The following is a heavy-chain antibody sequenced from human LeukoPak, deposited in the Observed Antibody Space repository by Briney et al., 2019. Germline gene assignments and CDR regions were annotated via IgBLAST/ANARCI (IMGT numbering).Heavy chain of an antibody. CDR2: ISSSGSTI. D-gene: IGHD3-22*01. Sequence: GGSLRLSCASSGFTFSDYYMSWIRQAPGKGLEWVSYISSSGSTIYYADSVKGRFTISRDNAKNSLYLQMNSLRAEDTAVYYCARDLNYDSTYFDYWGQGTLVTVSS. CDR3: ARDLNYDSTYFDY. J-gene: IGHJ4*02. V-gene: IGHV3-11*04. CDR1: GFTFSDYY.